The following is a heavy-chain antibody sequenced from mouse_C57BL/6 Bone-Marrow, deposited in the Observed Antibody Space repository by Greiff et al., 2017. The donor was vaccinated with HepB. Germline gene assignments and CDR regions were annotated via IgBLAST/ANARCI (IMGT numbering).Heavy chain of an antibody. CDR1: GYAFTNYL. D-gene: IGHD2-1*01. CDR2: INPGSGGT. J-gene: IGHJ2*01. V-gene: IGHV1-54*01. CDR3: AREGSIYYGNYYFDY. Sequence: QVQLQQSGAELVRPGTSVKVSCKASGYAFTNYLIEWVKQRPGQGLEWIGVINPGSGGTNYNEKFKGKATLTADKSSSTAYMQLSSLTSEDSAVYFCAREGSIYYGNYYFDYWGQGTTLTVSS.